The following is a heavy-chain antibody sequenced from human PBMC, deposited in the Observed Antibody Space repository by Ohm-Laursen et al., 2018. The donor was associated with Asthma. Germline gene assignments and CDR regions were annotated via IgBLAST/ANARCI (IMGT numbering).Heavy chain of an antibody. CDR1: GFTFSSYD. V-gene: IGHV3-23*01. J-gene: IGHJ4*02. D-gene: IGHD6-19*01. Sequence: SLRLSCAASGFTFSSYDMSWVRQAPGKGLEWVSAISGSGGSTYYADSVKGRFTISRDNSKNTLYLPMNSLRAEDTAVYYCANTLAETVAGISDYWGQGTLVTVSS. CDR3: ANTLAETVAGISDY. CDR2: ISGSGGST.